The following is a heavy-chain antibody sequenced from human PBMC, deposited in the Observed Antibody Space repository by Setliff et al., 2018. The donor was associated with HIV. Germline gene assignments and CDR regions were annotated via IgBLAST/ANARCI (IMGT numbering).Heavy chain of an antibody. D-gene: IGHD6-19*01. CDR3: ARGLDQEKSAY. Sequence: RASETLSLTCNVSGDSVNSGHYYWSWIRQPAGKGLEWVGHIHPSGVADANPSLRRRVTIAVDAAKNQFSLTLTSVSATDTAVYCCARGLDQEKSAYWGLGTLVTVSS. J-gene: IGHJ4*02. CDR1: GDSVNSGHYY. CDR2: IHPSGVA. V-gene: IGHV4-61*09.